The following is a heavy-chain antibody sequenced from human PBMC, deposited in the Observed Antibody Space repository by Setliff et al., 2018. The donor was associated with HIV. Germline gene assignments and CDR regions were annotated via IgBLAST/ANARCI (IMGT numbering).Heavy chain of an antibody. J-gene: IGHJ4*02. V-gene: IGHV4-4*07. Sequence: SETLSLTCSVSGTSVSDYSLTWIRQSAGKDLQWIGRLYTDGRTKYNPSLKSRLTMTIDTSTNQFSLKLTSVTAADTAVYYCAREVVVILGSYYFDYWGQGTLVTVSS. CDR1: GTSVSDYS. D-gene: IGHD3-22*01. CDR2: LYTDGRT. CDR3: AREVVVILGSYYFDY.